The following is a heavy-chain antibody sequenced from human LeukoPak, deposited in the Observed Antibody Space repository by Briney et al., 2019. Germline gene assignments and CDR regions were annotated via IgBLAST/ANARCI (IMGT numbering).Heavy chain of an antibody. D-gene: IGHD3-10*01. CDR2: IYYSGST. CDR3: ARELGRFGELFRADY. Sequence: SETLSLTCTVSGGSISSGSYYWGWIRQPPGKGLEWIGSIYYSGSTYYNPSLKSRVTISVDTSKNQFSLKLSSVTAADTAVYYCARELGRFGELFRADYWGQGTLVTVSS. V-gene: IGHV4-39*07. J-gene: IGHJ4*02. CDR1: GGSISSGSYY.